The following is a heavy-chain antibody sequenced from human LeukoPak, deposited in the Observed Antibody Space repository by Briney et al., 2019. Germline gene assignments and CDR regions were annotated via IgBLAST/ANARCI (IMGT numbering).Heavy chain of an antibody. CDR1: GYSFISYW. CDR2: IDPSDSYT. J-gene: IGHJ6*02. CDR3: ARTPIIAAAYYYYGMDV. V-gene: IGHV5-10-1*01. Sequence: GESLKISCKGSGYSFISYWIGWVRQMPGKGLEWMGRIDPSDSYTNYSPSFQGHVTISADKSISTAYLQWSSLKASDTAMYYCARTPIIAAAYYYYGMDVWGQGTTVTVSS. D-gene: IGHD6-13*01.